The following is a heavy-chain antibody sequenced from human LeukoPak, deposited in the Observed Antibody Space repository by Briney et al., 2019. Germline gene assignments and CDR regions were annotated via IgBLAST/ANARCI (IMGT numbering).Heavy chain of an antibody. CDR3: ARTHYYDSSGYRFWDY. J-gene: IGHJ4*02. CDR1: GFTFSSYS. D-gene: IGHD3-22*01. V-gene: IGHV3-48*04. Sequence: GSLRLSCAASGFTFSSYSMNWVRQAPGKGLEWVSYISSSSSTIYYADSVKGRFTISRDNAKNSLYLQMNSLRAEDTAVYYCARTHYYDSSGYRFWDYWGQGTLVTVSS. CDR2: ISSSSSTI.